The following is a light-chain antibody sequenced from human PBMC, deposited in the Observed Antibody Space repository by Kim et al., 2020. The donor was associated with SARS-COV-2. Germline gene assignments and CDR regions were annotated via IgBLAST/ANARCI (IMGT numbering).Light chain of an antibody. CDR3: NSRESGVNHVV. J-gene: IGLJ2*01. CDR2: DKN. V-gene: IGLV3-19*01. CDR1: SSRSYY. Sequence: VQTARMICQGGSSRSYYASWYQQKPGQAPVLVIYDKNNRPSGIPARFSGGSTGNTASLTITGGQAGDEAVYYCNSRESGVNHVVFGGGTKLTVL.